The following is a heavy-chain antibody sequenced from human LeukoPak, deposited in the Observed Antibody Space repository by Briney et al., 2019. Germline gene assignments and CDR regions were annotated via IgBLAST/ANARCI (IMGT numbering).Heavy chain of an antibody. Sequence: SETLSLTCAVYGGSFSGYYWSWIRQPPGKGLEWIGEINHSGSTNYNPSLKSRVTISVDTSKNQFSLKLSSVTAADTAVYYCATSTGYSSIFAFDIWGQGAMVTVSS. CDR1: GGSFSGYY. CDR3: ATSTGYSSIFAFDI. CDR2: INHSGST. D-gene: IGHD6-13*01. J-gene: IGHJ3*02. V-gene: IGHV4-34*01.